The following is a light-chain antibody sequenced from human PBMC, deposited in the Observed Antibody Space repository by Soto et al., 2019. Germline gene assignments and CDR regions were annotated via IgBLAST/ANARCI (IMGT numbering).Light chain of an antibody. CDR2: WAS. V-gene: IGKV4-1*01. CDR1: QSLLYSSNNKNY. J-gene: IGKJ2*01. CDR3: QQYYGTPYP. Sequence: DIVMTQSPDSLAVSLGERATLNCKSSQSLLYSSNNKNYLAWYQQKPGQPPKLLIYWASIRESGVPDRFSGSGSGTHFSLTISSLQAEDVAVYYCQQYYGTPYPFGQGTKLEIK.